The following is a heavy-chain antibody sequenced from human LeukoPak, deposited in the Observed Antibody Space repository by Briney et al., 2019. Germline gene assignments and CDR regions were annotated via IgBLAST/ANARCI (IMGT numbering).Heavy chain of an antibody. CDR1: GYTFTGYY. D-gene: IGHD6-19*01. CDR2: INPNSGGT. Sequence: ASVKVSCKASGYTFTGYYMHWVRQAPGQGLEWMGWINPNSGGTNYAQKFQGRVTMTRDTSISTAYMELSRLRSDDTAVYYCARAGSGWYFSGMDVWGQGTTVTVSS. V-gene: IGHV1-2*02. J-gene: IGHJ6*02. CDR3: ARAGSGWYFSGMDV.